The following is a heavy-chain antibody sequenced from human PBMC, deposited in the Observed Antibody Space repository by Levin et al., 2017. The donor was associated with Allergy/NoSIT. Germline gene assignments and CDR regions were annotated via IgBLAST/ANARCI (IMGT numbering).Heavy chain of an antibody. CDR3: ARTTTVVTPSGAFDI. V-gene: IGHV1-46*01. CDR1: GYTFTSYY. Sequence: PGGSLRLSCKASGYTFTSYYMHWVRQAPGQGLEWMGIINPSGGSTSYAQKFQGRVTMTRDTSTSTVYMELSSLRSEDTAVYYCARTTTVVTPSGAFDIWGQGTMVTVSS. J-gene: IGHJ3*02. CDR2: INPSGGST. D-gene: IGHD4-23*01.